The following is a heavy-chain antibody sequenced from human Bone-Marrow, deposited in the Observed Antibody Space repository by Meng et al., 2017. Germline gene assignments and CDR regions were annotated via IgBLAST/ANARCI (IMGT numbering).Heavy chain of an antibody. D-gene: IGHD3-9*01. V-gene: IGHV3-7*01. CDR3: VRERYYDILPGYYLRAKLQDY. J-gene: IGHJ4*02. CDR1: GFSFSRYW. CDR2: IKEDGSEK. Sequence: GESLKISCAASGFSFSRYWMSWVRQAPGKGLEWVANIKEDGSEKYYVDFVKGRFTVSRDNGKSSLYLQMNSLRAEDTAVYFCVRERYYDILPGYYLRAKLQDYWGQGTLVTVSS.